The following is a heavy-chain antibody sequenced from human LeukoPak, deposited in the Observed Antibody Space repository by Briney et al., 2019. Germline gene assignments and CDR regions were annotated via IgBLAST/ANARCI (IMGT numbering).Heavy chain of an antibody. CDR1: GYTFTSYY. V-gene: IGHV1-46*01. J-gene: IGHJ3*02. D-gene: IGHD1-26*01. CDR2: INPSGGST. CDR3: AKDLRFSGSPRAFDI. Sequence: ASVKVSCKASGYTFTSYYMHWVRQAPGQGLEWMGIINPSGGSTSYAQKFQGRVTMTRDMSTSTVYMELSSLRSEDTALYYCAKDLRFSGSPRAFDIWGQGTMVTVSS.